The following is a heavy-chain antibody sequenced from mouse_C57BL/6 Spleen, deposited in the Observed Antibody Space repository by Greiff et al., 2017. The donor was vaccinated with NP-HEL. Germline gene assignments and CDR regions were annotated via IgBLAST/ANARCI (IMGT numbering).Heavy chain of an antibody. CDR2: INPNNGGT. Sequence: EVQLQQSGPELVKPGASVKISCKASGYTFTDYYMNWVKQSHGKSLEWIGDINPNNGGTSYNQKFKGKATLTVDKSSSTAYMELRSLTSEDSAVYDCSRLGTTVVATWDYYAMDYWGQGTSVTVSS. CDR3: SRLGTTVVATWDYYAMDY. V-gene: IGHV1-26*01. D-gene: IGHD1-1*01. CDR1: GYTFTDYY. J-gene: IGHJ4*01.